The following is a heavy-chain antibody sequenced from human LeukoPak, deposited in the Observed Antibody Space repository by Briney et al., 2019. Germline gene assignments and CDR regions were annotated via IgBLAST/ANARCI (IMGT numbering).Heavy chain of an antibody. V-gene: IGHV1-69*13. CDR3: ARPRGGYSSSIFDY. CDR2: IIPIFGTA. J-gene: IGHJ4*02. CDR1: GGTFSSYA. D-gene: IGHD6-13*01. Sequence: ASVTVSFKASGGTFSSYAISWVRQAPGQGLEWMGGIIPIFGTANYAQKFQGRVTITADESTSTAYMELSSLRSEDTAVYYCARPRGGYSSSIFDYWGQGTLVTVSS.